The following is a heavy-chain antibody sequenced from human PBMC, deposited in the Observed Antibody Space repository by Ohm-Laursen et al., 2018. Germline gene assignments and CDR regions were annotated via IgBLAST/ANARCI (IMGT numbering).Heavy chain of an antibody. CDR2: INPNSGGT. V-gene: IGHV1-2*02. J-gene: IGHJ4*02. CDR1: GYTFTGYY. Sequence: GALVKVSCKASGYTFTGYYMHWVRQAPGQGLEWMGWINPNSGGTNYAQKFQGRVTMTRDTSISTAYMELSRLRSDDTAVYYCARAVWYDSSGYPDYWGQGTLVTVSS. CDR3: ARAVWYDSSGYPDY. D-gene: IGHD3-22*01.